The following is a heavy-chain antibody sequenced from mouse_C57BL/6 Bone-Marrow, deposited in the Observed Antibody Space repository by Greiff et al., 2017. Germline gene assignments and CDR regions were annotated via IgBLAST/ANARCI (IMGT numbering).Heavy chain of an antibody. CDR3: ASSTVVAPMDY. CDR2: ISDGGSYT. J-gene: IGHJ4*01. Sequence: EVKLVESGGGLVKPGGSLKLSCAASGFTFSSYAMSWVRQPPEKRLEWVATISDGGSYTYYPDNVKGRFIISRDKAKNNLYLQMSHLKSEDTAMYYCASSTVVAPMDYWGQGTSVTVSS. V-gene: IGHV5-4*03. D-gene: IGHD1-1*01. CDR1: GFTFSSYA.